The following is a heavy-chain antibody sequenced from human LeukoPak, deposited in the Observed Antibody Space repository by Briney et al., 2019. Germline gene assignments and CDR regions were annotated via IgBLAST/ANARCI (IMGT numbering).Heavy chain of an antibody. CDR2: ITSAGAP. D-gene: IGHD4-17*01. CDR1: GFTFSNYA. CDR3: ARDPNGGYIGAFEF. V-gene: IGHV3-23*01. J-gene: IGHJ3*01. Sequence: GGSLRLSCAASGFTFSNYAVMWVRQAPGQGLEWVSAITSAGAPRYADSVKGRFTISRDNSKNTLYLQMNSLRAEDTAQYFCARDPNGGYIGAFEFWGQGTGVTVSS.